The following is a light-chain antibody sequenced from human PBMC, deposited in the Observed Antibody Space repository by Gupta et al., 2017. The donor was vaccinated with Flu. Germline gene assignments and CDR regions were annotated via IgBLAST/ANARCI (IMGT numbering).Light chain of an antibody. CDR3: QQSGSS. CDR2: GAS. J-gene: IGKJ4*02. Sequence: QAPGTLALSQGERATLSCRASQSIISTYLAWYQQKPGRAPRLLISGASNRVTGIPARFIASGSGSDFTLTISRLEPEDFAVYYCQQSGSSFGGGTRVEIK. V-gene: IGKV3-20*01. CDR1: QSIISTY.